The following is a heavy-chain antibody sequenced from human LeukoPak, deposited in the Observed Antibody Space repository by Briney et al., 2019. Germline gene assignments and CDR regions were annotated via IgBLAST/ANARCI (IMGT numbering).Heavy chain of an antibody. V-gene: IGHV3-23*01. CDR2: VSPPGGGT. CDR1: GLSLSYHG. CDR3: ASSSDIYGSGSYFNSLGDV. Sequence: VGSLRLSCVASGLSLSYHGMTWVRLGPGKGPGWGAGVSPPGGGTYYAESVKGRFTISREDSRTTLSLQMNSLRVEDTAIDYSASSSDIYGSGSYFNSLGDVWGKGTTVSISS. J-gene: IGHJ6*04. D-gene: IGHD3-10*01.